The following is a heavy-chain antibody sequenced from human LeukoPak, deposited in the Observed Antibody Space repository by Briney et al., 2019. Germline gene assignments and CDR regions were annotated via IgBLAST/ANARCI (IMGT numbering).Heavy chain of an antibody. V-gene: IGHV3-23*01. CDR3: AREIRSSGWYNDY. Sequence: GGSLRLSCAASEFTVTYNYMTWVRQAPGKGLEWVSAISGSGGSTYYADSVKGRFTISRDNSKNTLYLQMNSLRAEDTAVYYCAREIRSSGWYNDYWGQGTLVTVSS. D-gene: IGHD6-19*01. CDR2: ISGSGGST. CDR1: EFTVTYNY. J-gene: IGHJ4*02.